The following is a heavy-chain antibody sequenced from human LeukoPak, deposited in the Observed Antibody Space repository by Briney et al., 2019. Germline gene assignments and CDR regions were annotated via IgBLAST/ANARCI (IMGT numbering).Heavy chain of an antibody. CDR1: GESFSGFY. D-gene: IGHD3-10*01. V-gene: IGHV4-34*01. J-gene: IGHJ4*02. Sequence: SETLSLTCAAYGESFSGFYLSWIRQPPGKGLEWIGEINQSGITNYNPSLKSRTTISADTSKSQFSLKVNSVTAADTAVYYCARGGTFGEPFSRYWRQGTLVTVSS. CDR2: INQSGIT. CDR3: ARGGTFGEPFSRY.